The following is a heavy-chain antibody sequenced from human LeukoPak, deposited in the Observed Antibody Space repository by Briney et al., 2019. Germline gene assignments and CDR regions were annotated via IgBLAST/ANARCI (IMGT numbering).Heavy chain of an antibody. Sequence: GRSLRLSCAGSGFTFSSYGMHWVRQAPGKGLEWVAVISYDGSNKYYADSVKGRFTISRDNSKNTLYLQMNSLRAEDTAVYCCAKDEDRYLDYWGQGTLVTVSS. D-gene: IGHD3-16*02. V-gene: IGHV3-30*18. J-gene: IGHJ4*02. CDR2: ISYDGSNK. CDR1: GFTFSSYG. CDR3: AKDEDRYLDY.